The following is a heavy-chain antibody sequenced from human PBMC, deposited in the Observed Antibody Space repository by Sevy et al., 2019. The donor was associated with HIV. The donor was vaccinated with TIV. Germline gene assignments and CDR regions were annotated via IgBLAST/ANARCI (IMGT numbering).Heavy chain of an antibody. V-gene: IGHV1-24*01. CDR1: GYTLTEFS. J-gene: IGHJ4*02. D-gene: IGHD3-22*01. CDR3: STTKDYYESSGSPFDF. Sequence: ASVKVSCKVSGYTLTEFSIHWVRQTPGKGLEWMGTVDAEDGERIYAQKFQGRVTMPEDTSTDTAYLGLSSLRSEDTAVYYCSTTKDYYESSGSPFDFWGQGTLVTVSS. CDR2: VDAEDGER.